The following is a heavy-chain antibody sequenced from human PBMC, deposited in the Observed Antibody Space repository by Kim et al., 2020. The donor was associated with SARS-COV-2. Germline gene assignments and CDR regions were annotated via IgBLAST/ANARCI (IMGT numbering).Heavy chain of an antibody. CDR1: GFTFSSYD. CDR2: IGTAGDT. Sequence: LSLTCAASGFTFSSYDMHWVRQATGKGLEWVSAIGTAGDTYYPGSVKGRFTISRENAKNSLYLQMNSLRAGDTAVYYCARGSTSSSSAQSDAFDIWGQGTMVTVSS. CDR3: ARGSTSSSSAQSDAFDI. V-gene: IGHV3-13*01. J-gene: IGHJ3*02. D-gene: IGHD6-6*01.